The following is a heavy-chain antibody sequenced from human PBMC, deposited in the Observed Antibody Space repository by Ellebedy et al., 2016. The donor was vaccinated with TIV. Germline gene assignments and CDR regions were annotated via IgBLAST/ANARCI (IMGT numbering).Heavy chain of an antibody. D-gene: IGHD2-15*01. V-gene: IGHV3-23*01. Sequence: GESLKISCAASGFTFSNYAMSWVRQAPGKGLGWVSAITISGGTTFYAGSVKGRFSISRDNSKNTLYLQMNSLRAEDTAVYYCARGFCSGGSCRVLFDYWGQGTLVTVSS. CDR2: ITISGGTT. CDR1: GFTFSNYA. CDR3: ARGFCSGGSCRVLFDY. J-gene: IGHJ4*02.